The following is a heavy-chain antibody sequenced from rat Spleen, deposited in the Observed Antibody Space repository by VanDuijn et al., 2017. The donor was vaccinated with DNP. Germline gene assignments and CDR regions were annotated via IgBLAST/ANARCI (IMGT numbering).Heavy chain of an antibody. V-gene: IGHV5-58*01. J-gene: IGHJ2*01. Sequence: EVQLVETGGGLVQPGRSLKLSCVASGITFSRYWMFWIRQVPGKGLEWVASITSSGDNTYYPDSVKGRFTISRDNAKNTLYLQMNSLRSEETATYYCARENYYSGDYWGQGVMVTVSS. CDR2: ITSSGDNT. CDR1: GITFSRYW. D-gene: IGHD1-1*01. CDR3: ARENYYSGDY.